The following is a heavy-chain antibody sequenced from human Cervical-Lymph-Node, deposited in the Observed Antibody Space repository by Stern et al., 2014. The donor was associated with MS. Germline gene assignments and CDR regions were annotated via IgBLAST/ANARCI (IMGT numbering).Heavy chain of an antibody. J-gene: IGHJ4*02. CDR3: ARVKRESSFDDSGFDD. D-gene: IGHD1-26*01. CDR1: GFTFSSAT. Sequence: EVQLVQSGGGLVKPGGSLRLSCAASGFTFSSATMNWVRLAPGKGLEWVSSISSSSLFMHYADSVNGRFTISRDNAKSALYLQLNSLRVEDTALYFCARVKRESSFDDSGFDDWGQGTLVTVSA. V-gene: IGHV3-21*01. CDR2: ISSSSLFM.